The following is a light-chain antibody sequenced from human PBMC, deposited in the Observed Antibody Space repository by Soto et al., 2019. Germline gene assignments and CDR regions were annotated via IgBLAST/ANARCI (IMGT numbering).Light chain of an antibody. CDR1: QSVSSN. CDR3: QQYNNWPPSWT. CDR2: GAS. V-gene: IGKV3-15*01. Sequence: EIVLTQSPGTLSSSPVERITLSCMASQSVSSNYLAWYQQKPGQAPRLLIYGASTRATGIPARFSGSGSGTEFTLTISSLQSEDFAVYYCQQYNNWPPSWTFGQGTKVDIK. J-gene: IGKJ1*01.